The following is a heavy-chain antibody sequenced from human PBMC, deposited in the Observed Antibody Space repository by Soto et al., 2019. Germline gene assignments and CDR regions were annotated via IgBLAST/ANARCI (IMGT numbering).Heavy chain of an antibody. Sequence: EVQLLESGGGLVQPGGSLRLSCAASGFTFSSYAMSWVRQAPGKGLEWVSAISGSGGSTYYAASVKGRFTISRDNSKNTLYLQMNSLRAEDTAVYYCAKVDSYGDYVEGVDYWGQGTLVTVSS. CDR1: GFTFSSYA. CDR3: AKVDSYGDYVEGVDY. CDR2: ISGSGGST. V-gene: IGHV3-23*01. J-gene: IGHJ4*02. D-gene: IGHD4-17*01.